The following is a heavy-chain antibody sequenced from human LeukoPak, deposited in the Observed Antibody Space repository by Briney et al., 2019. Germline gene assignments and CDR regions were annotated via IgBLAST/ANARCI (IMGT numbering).Heavy chain of an antibody. CDR3: ARDHYYFDY. V-gene: IGHV4-30-2*01. CDR1: GGSISSGGYS. CDR2: IYHSGST. J-gene: IGHJ4*02. Sequence: SQTLSLTCAVSGGSISSGGYSWSWIRQPPGKGLEWIGYIYHSGSTYYNPSLKSRVTISVDTSKNQFSLKLSSVTAADTAVYYCARDHYYFDYWGQGTLVTVSS.